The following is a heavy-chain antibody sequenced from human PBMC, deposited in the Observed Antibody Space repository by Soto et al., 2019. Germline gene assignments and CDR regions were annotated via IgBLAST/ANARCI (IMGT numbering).Heavy chain of an antibody. J-gene: IGHJ4*02. D-gene: IGHD4-17*01. CDR2: ISSSSSYI. Sequence: GGSLRLSCAASGFTFSSYSMNWVRQAPGKGLEWVSSISSSSSYIYYADSVKGRFTISRDNAKNSLYLQMNSLRAEDTAVYCCARDRGDYAFDYWGQGTLVTVSS. V-gene: IGHV3-21*01. CDR3: ARDRGDYAFDY. CDR1: GFTFSSYS.